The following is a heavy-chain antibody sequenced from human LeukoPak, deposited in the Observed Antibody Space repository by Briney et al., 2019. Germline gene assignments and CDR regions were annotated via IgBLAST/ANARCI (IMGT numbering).Heavy chain of an antibody. CDR3: ARVLQRLVCYGMDV. D-gene: IGHD5-12*01. V-gene: IGHV1-69*06. Sequence: SGKLSRKASGGTFTSYAISWVRQAPGPGLEWMGGFILIFGTGNYAQKFQGRVTITADKSTSTAYMELSSLRSEDTAVYYCARVLQRLVCYGMDVWGKGNTVTVFS. J-gene: IGHJ6*04. CDR1: GGTFTSYA. CDR2: FILIFGTG.